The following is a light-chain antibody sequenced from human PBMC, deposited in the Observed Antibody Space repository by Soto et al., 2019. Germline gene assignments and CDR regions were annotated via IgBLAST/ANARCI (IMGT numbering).Light chain of an antibody. CDR3: AAWNDNLNGPSYV. CDR2: SDD. V-gene: IGLV1-44*01. CDR1: SSNIGSNA. J-gene: IGLJ1*01. Sequence: QSVLTQPPSASGTPGQKVTISCSGSSSNIGSNAVNWYQQVPGTAPKLLIYSDDQRPSGVPDRFSGSKSGTSASLAISGLQSEDEADYICAAWNDNLNGPSYVFGTGTKVNV.